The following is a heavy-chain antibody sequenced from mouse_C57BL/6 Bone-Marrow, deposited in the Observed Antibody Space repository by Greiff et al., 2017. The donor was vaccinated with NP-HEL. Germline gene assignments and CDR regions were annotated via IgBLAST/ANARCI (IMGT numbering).Heavy chain of an antibody. CDR3: TTVGFDY. V-gene: IGHV14-4*01. Sequence: EVNVVESGAELVRPGASVKLSCTASGFNIKDDYMHWVKQRPEQGLEWIGWIDPENGDTEYASKFQGKATITADTSSNTAYLQLSSLTSEDTAVYYCTTVGFDYWGQGTTLTVSS. CDR2: IDPENGDT. D-gene: IGHD1-1*02. J-gene: IGHJ2*01. CDR1: GFNIKDDY.